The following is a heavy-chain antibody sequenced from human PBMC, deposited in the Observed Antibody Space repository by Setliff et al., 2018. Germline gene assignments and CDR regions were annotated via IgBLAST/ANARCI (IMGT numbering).Heavy chain of an antibody. CDR3: RRLVRYCSRTSCQRTSGDEV. CDR1: GFTFSDFG. D-gene: IGHD2-8*01. CDR2: ISGYTGKT. V-gene: IGHV1-18*01. J-gene: IGHJ4*02. Sequence: ASVKVSCKTSGFTFSDFGISWVRQAPGQGLEWMGWISGYTGKTYYAPKLEGRVTLTTDTSTSTAFMEMRNLSSDDTAVYYCRRLVRYCSRTSCQRTSGDEVWGQGTLVTVSS.